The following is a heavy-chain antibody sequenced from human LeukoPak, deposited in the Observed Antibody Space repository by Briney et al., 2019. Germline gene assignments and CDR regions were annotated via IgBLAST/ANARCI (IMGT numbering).Heavy chain of an antibody. CDR3: ASGDGSIAARPGYYYYMDV. V-gene: IGHV1-69*13. Sequence: GASVKVSCKASGGTFSSYAISWVRQAPGQGLEWMGGIIPIFGTANYAQKFQGRVTITADESTSTAYMELSSLRSEDTAVYYCASGDGSIAARPGYYYYMDVWGKGTTVTVSS. CDR2: IIPIFGTA. CDR1: GGTFSSYA. D-gene: IGHD6-6*01. J-gene: IGHJ6*03.